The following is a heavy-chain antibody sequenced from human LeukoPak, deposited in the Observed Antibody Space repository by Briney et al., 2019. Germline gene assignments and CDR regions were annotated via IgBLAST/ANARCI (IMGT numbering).Heavy chain of an antibody. CDR2: IHHSGST. V-gene: IGHV4-38-2*01. Sequence: SETLSLTCAVSGYSISSGYYWGWIRQPPGKGLEWIGSIHHSGSTYYNTSLKSRVTISVDTSKNQFSLKLSSVTAADTAVYYCARRSGNYYDYWGQGTLVTVSS. CDR1: GYSISSGYY. D-gene: IGHD1-26*01. J-gene: IGHJ4*02. CDR3: ARRSGNYYDY.